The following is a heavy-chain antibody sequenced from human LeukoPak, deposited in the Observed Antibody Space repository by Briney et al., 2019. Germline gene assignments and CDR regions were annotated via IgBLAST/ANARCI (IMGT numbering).Heavy chain of an antibody. CDR1: GGTFSSYA. D-gene: IGHD3-22*01. J-gene: IGHJ3*02. CDR2: IIPISGTA. Sequence: SVKVSCKASGGTFSSYAISWVRQAPGQGLEWMGRIIPISGTANYAQKFQGRVTITTDESTSTAYMELSSLRSEDTAVYYCATSPTYYYDSSGQLGGAFDIWGQGTMVTVSS. V-gene: IGHV1-69*05. CDR3: ATSPTYYYDSSGQLGGAFDI.